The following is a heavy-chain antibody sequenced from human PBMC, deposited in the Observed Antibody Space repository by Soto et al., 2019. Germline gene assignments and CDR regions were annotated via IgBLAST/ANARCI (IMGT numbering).Heavy chain of an antibody. V-gene: IGHV3-30-3*01. Sequence: QVQLVESGGGVVQPGKSLRLSCATSGFTFSRHAMHWVRQAPGKGLEWVAVISYEGSNKFYAGSVKGRFTISRDYSKNTLYLQMNSLRDEDTAVYYCVRDRTMASYDAFDSWGQGTMVTVSS. CDR3: VRDRTMASYDAFDS. CDR2: ISYEGSNK. D-gene: IGHD3-3*01. CDR1: GFTFSRHA. J-gene: IGHJ3*02.